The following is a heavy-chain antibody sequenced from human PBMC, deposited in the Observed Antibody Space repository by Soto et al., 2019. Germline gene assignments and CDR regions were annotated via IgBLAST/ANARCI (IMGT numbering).Heavy chain of an antibody. J-gene: IGHJ4*02. CDR2: ISGSGGST. D-gene: IGHD5-18*01. V-gene: IGHV3-23*01. CDR1: GFTFSSYA. Sequence: GGSLRLSCAASGFTFSSYAMSWVRQAPGKGLEWVSAISGSGGSTYYADSVKGRFTISRDNSKNTLYLQMNSLRAEDTAVYYCAKVPKAPWIQLWSYYFDYWGQGTLVTVSS. CDR3: AKVPKAPWIQLWSYYFDY.